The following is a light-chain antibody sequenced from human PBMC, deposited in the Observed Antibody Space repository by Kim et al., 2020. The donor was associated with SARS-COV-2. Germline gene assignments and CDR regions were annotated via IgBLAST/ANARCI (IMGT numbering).Light chain of an antibody. CDR2: GTS. V-gene: IGKV3-15*01. Sequence: PGERATLSCRASQSFGTNLAWYQQKPGQAPRLLLYGTSIRATGIPARFSGSGSGTEFTLTISSLQSEDVAVYYCQQYNNWPLPCTFGQGTRLEI. CDR1: QSFGTN. J-gene: IGKJ2*02. CDR3: QQYNNWPLPCT.